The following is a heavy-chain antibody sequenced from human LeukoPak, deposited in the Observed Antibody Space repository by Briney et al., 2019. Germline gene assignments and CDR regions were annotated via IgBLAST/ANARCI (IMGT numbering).Heavy chain of an antibody. D-gene: IGHD3-3*01. CDR2: ISNSGTT. CDR3: ARHKTIFGVFIMNWFDP. J-gene: IGHJ5*02. Sequence: SETLSLTCTVSGGSISSSSYYWGWIRQPPGKGLEWIGSISNSGTTYYNPSLKSRVTISVDTSENQFSLKLGSVTAADTAVYYCARHKTIFGVFIMNWFDPWGQGTLVTVSS. CDR1: GGSISSSSYY. V-gene: IGHV4-39*01.